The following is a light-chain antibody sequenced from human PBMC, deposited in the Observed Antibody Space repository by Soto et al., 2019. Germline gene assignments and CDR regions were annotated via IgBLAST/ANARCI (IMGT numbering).Light chain of an antibody. J-gene: IGLJ2*01. Sequence: QAVVTQEPSFSVAPGRTVTLTCGLNSGSVPTSYYPSWYQQTPGQAPRTLIYSTNTRSSGVPDRFPGSILGNKAALTVTGAQADDESGYYCVLYMGSGIWVVGGGTKLTVL. CDR1: SGSVPTSYY. CDR3: VLYMGSGIWV. V-gene: IGLV8-61*01. CDR2: STN.